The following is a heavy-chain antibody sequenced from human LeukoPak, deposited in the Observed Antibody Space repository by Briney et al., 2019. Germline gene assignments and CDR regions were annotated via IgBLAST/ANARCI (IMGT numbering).Heavy chain of an antibody. CDR1: GFTFSSYG. CDR3: ARDKDTYYYDSSGYSNWFDP. CDR2: ISGSGGST. D-gene: IGHD3-22*01. V-gene: IGHV3-23*01. J-gene: IGHJ5*02. Sequence: GGSLRLSCAASGFTFSSYGMSWVRQAPGKGLEWVSAISGSGGSTYYADSVKGRFTISRDNSKNTLYLQMNSLRAEDTAVYYCARDKDTYYYDSSGYSNWFDPWGQGTLVTVSS.